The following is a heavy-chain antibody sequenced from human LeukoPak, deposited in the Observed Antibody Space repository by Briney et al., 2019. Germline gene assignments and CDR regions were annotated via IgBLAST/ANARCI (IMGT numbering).Heavy chain of an antibody. J-gene: IGHJ5*02. CDR2: INPNIGGT. D-gene: IGHD6-13*01. V-gene: IGHV1-2*02. Sequence: VKVSCNSSGYPFTGYYMHWVRQAPGHGREGMGWINPNIGGTNYAQKFQGRVTMTRDTSISTAYMELSRLRSDDTAVYYCARDRQQLVRRGYWFDPWGQGTLVTV. CDR1: GYPFTGYY. CDR3: ARDRQQLVRRGYWFDP.